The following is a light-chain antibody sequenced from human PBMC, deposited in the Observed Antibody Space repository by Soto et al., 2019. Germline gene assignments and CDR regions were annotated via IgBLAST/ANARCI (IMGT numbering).Light chain of an antibody. CDR1: QSVSSN. J-gene: IGKJ5*01. V-gene: IGKV3D-15*01. CDR2: GAS. CDR3: QQRSNWPPEIT. Sequence: EIVITQSPATLSVSPGERATLSCRASQSVSSNLAWYQQKPGQAPRLLIYGASTRATGIPDRFSGSGSGTDFTLTISRLEPEDFAVYYCQQRSNWPPEITFGQGTRLEIK.